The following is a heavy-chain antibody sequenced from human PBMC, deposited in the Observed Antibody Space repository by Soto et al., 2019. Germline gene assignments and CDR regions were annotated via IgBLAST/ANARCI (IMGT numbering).Heavy chain of an antibody. D-gene: IGHD3-10*01. Sequence: GGSLRLSCAASGFTFSSYSMNWVRQAPGKGLEWVSYISSSSSTIYYADSVKGRFTISRDNAKNSLYLQMNSLRDEDTAVYYCGRDQGSGSYTATDYYYGMDLCGQVTTATFS. CDR3: GRDQGSGSYTATDYYYGMDL. J-gene: IGHJ6*02. V-gene: IGHV3-48*02. CDR1: GFTFSSYS. CDR2: ISSSSSTI.